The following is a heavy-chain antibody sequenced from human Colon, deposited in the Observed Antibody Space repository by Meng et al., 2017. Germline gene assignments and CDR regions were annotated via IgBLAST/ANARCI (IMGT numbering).Heavy chain of an antibody. J-gene: IGHJ4*02. D-gene: IGHD3-22*01. Sequence: GESLKISCAASGFTFSSYAMHWVRQAPGKGLEWVAVISYDGSNKYYADSVKGRFTISRDNSKNTLYLQMTSLRAEDTAVYYCARGLGVGYYYDSSGYYYSYWGQGTLVTVSS. CDR3: ARGLGVGYYYDSSGYYYSY. CDR2: ISYDGSNK. CDR1: GFTFSSYA. V-gene: IGHV3-30*04.